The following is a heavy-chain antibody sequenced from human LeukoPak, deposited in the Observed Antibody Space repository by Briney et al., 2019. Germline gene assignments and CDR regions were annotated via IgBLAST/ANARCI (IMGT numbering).Heavy chain of an antibody. CDR2: IYHSGST. D-gene: IGHD1-26*01. CDR3: AKASVGARFFDP. Sequence: SETLSLTCAVSGGSISSSNWWSWVRQPPGKGLEWIGEIYHSGSTNYNPSLKSRVTISVDKSKNQFSLKLSSVTAADTAVYYCAKASVGARFFDPWGQGTLATVSS. CDR1: GGSISSSNW. V-gene: IGHV4-4*02. J-gene: IGHJ5*02.